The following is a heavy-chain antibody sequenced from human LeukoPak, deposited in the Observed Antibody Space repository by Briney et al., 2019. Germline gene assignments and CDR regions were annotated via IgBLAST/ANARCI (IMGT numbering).Heavy chain of an antibody. J-gene: IGHJ5*02. CDR1: GGSLSGYY. V-gene: IGHV4-34*01. CDR3: ARHRGGYCSSTSCSRPNWFDP. D-gene: IGHD2-2*03. CDR2: INHSGST. Sequence: SETLSLTCAVYGGSLSGYYWNWIRQPPGKGLEWIGEINHSGSTNYNPSLKSRVTISVDTSKNQFSLKLNSVTAADTAVYYCARHRGGYCSSTSCSRPNWFDPWGQGTLVTVPS.